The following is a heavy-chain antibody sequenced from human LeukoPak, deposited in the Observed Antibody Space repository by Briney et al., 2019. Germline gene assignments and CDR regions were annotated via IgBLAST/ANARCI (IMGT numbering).Heavy chain of an antibody. Sequence: PGGSLRLSCVASGFILSNYPMHWVRQAPDKRLEWLGFLSPEQTNMYADSVKGRFAISRDNSKNTMYIQMNDLRPEDTAMFYCAKEGGSSGHAGYLDNWGQGTLVTVSS. D-gene: IGHD3-22*01. CDR3: AKEGGSSGHAGYLDN. V-gene: IGHV3-30*09. CDR2: LSPEQTNM. J-gene: IGHJ4*02. CDR1: GFILSNYP.